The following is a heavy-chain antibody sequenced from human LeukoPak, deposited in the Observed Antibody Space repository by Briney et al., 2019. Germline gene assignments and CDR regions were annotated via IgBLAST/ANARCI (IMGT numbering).Heavy chain of an antibody. D-gene: IGHD6-6*01. CDR2: IRYDGSNK. J-gene: IGHJ4*02. V-gene: IGHV3-30*02. Sequence: GGSLRLSCAASGFTFSSYGMHWVRQAPGKGLEWVAFIRYDGSNKYYADSVKGRFTISGDNSKNTLYLQMNSLRAEDTAVYYCAKVDSSSSPQRAYFDYWGQGTLVTVSS. CDR3: AKVDSSSSPQRAYFDY. CDR1: GFTFSSYG.